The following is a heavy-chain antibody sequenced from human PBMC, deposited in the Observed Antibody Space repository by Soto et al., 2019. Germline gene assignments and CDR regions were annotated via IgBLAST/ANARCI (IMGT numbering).Heavy chain of an antibody. V-gene: IGHV4-61*01. J-gene: IGHJ4*02. Sequence: AETLSLTCTVSGGSVNSGIYYWSWLPQPPGKGLEWIGYIYYSGSTIYNPALKSRLTMSVDTSKNQFSLRLTSATAADTAVYYCARLEPRRYLDYWGQGSLVTVSS. CDR3: ARLEPRRYLDY. CDR1: GGSVNSGIYY. CDR2: IYYSGST.